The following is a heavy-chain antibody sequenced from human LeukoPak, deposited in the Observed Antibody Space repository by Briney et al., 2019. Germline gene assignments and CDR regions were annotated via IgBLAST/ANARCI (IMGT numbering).Heavy chain of an antibody. D-gene: IGHD2-21*02. CDR2: IYYSGST. CDR3: ARGGDAEIDY. J-gene: IGHJ4*02. Sequence: SSETLSPTCTVSGGSISSGGYYWSWIRQHPGKGLEWIGYIYYSGSTYYNPSLKSRVTISVDTSKNQFSLKLSSVTAADTAVYYCARGGDAEIDYWGQGTLVTVSS. V-gene: IGHV4-31*03. CDR1: GGSISSGGYY.